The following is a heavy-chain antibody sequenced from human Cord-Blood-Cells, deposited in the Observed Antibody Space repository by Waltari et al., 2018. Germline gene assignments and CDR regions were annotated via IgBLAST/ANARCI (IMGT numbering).Heavy chain of an antibody. V-gene: IGHV1-24*01. Sequence: QVQLVQSGAEVKKPGASVKVSCKVSGYTLTELSMHWVRQAPGKGLEWMGGVDPEDGETIYAQKFQGRVTMTEDTSTDTAYMELSSLRSEDTAVYYCATGLVRYCGGDCYSAFDIWGQGTMVTVSS. CDR3: ATGLVRYCGGDCYSAFDI. J-gene: IGHJ3*02. CDR1: GYTLTELS. D-gene: IGHD2-21*02. CDR2: VDPEDGET.